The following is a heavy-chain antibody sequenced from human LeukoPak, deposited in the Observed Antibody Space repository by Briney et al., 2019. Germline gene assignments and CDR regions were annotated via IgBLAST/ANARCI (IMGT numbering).Heavy chain of an antibody. J-gene: IGHJ5*02. D-gene: IGHD5-18*01. CDR1: GGSISSSSYY. V-gene: IGHV4-61*05. CDR2: IYYSGST. CDR3: GGVGLGYTSAP. Sequence: SETLSLTCTVSGGSISSSSYYWGWIRQPPGKGLEWIGYIYYSGSTNYNPSLKSRVTISVDTSKNQFSLKLSSVTAADTAVYYWGGVGLGYTSAPWGKEPLVTVSS.